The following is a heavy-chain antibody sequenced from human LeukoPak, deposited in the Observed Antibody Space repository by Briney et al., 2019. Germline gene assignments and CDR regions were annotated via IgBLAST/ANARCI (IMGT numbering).Heavy chain of an antibody. D-gene: IGHD3-22*01. CDR1: GYTFTSYG. Sequence: ASVKVSCKASGYTFTSYGISWVRQAPGQGLEWMGWISAYNGNTNYAQKLQGRVTMTTDTSTSTAYMELRSLRSDDTAVYYCAGSSPYYYDSSGYYPFDYWGQGTLVTVSS. V-gene: IGHV1-18*01. CDR2: ISAYNGNT. J-gene: IGHJ4*02. CDR3: AGSSPYYYDSSGYYPFDY.